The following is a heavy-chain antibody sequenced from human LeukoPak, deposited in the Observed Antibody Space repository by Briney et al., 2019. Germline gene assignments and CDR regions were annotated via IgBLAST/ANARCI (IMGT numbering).Heavy chain of an antibody. Sequence: GGSLRLSCAASGFTFSSYAMSWVRQAPGKGLEWVSAISGSGGSTYYADSVKGRVTISRDNSKNTLYLQMNSLRAEDTAVYYCAKDLSRLYYYYGMDVWGQGTTVTVSS. D-gene: IGHD3-3*02. CDR3: AKDLSRLYYYYGMDV. CDR2: ISGSGGST. V-gene: IGHV3-23*01. J-gene: IGHJ6*02. CDR1: GFTFSSYA.